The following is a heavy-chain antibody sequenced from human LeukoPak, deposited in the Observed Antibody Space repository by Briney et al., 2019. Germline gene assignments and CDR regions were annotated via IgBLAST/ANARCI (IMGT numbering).Heavy chain of an antibody. CDR2: ISSSGSTI. D-gene: IGHD6-19*01. Sequence: PGGSLRLSCAASGFTFSSYEMNWVRQAPGKGLEWVSYISSSGSTIYYADSVKGRFTISRDNSKNTLYLQMNSLRVEDTAIYYCAKATIEQWLVKVDSFDSWGQGSLVTISS. CDR1: GFTFSSYE. CDR3: AKATIEQWLVKVDSFDS. V-gene: IGHV3-48*03. J-gene: IGHJ4*02.